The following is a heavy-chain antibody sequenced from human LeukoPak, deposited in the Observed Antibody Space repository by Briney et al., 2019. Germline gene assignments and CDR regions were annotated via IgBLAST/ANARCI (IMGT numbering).Heavy chain of an antibody. CDR1: GGSISSSNW. D-gene: IGHD5-12*01. J-gene: IGHJ4*02. V-gene: IGHV4-4*02. Sequence: SETLSLTCAVSGGSISSSNWWSWVRQPPGKGLEWIGKIYHSGSTNYNPSLKSRVTISVDKSKNQFSLKLSSVTAADTAVYYCARDVDIVATTERGGFDYWGQGTLVTVSS. CDR2: IYHSGST. CDR3: ARDVDIVATTERGGFDY.